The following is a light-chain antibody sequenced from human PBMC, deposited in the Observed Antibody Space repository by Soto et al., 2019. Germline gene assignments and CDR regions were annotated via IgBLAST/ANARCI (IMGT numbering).Light chain of an antibody. CDR2: RNN. Sequence: QAVVTQPPSASGTPGQRVTISCSGSSSNIGSNYVYWYQQLPGTAPKLLISRNNQRPSGVPDRFSGSKSGTSASLAISGLRSEDEAEYYCAAWDDSLSGPDVVFGGGTKLTVL. CDR3: AAWDDSLSGPDVV. V-gene: IGLV1-47*01. CDR1: SSNIGSNY. J-gene: IGLJ2*01.